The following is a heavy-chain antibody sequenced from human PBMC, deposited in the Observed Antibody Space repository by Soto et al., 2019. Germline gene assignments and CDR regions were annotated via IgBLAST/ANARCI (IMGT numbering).Heavy chain of an antibody. CDR3: ARTPLQQYGSGSHDAFDI. CDR1: GGSISSYY. D-gene: IGHD3-10*01. J-gene: IGHJ3*02. V-gene: IGHV4-59*01. CDR2: IYYSGST. Sequence: QVQLQESGPGLVKPSETLSPTCTVSGGSISSYYWSWIRQPPGKGLEWIGYIYYSGSTNYNPSLKSRVTISVDTSKNQFSLKLSSVTAADTAVYYCARTPLQQYGSGSHDAFDIWGQGTMVTVSS.